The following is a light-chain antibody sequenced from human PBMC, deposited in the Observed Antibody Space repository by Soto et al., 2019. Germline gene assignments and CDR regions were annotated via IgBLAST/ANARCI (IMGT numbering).Light chain of an antibody. J-gene: IGKJ5*01. CDR2: DAS. V-gene: IGKV3-15*01. CDR1: QSVGRN. Sequence: EIVITHSPASLSVSPVERASLSCRASQSVGRNLAWYQQKPGQAPRLLIYDASTRATGIPARFSGGGSGTEFTLSISSLQSEDFAVYYCQQYNNWPPITFGQGTRLEIK. CDR3: QQYNNWPPIT.